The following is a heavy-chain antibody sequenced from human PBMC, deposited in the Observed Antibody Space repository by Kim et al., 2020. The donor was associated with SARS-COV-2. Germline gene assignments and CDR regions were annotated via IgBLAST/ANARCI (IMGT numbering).Heavy chain of an antibody. D-gene: IGHD2-15*01. CDR1: GFTFGDYA. J-gene: IGHJ4*02. CDR3: TTPPIVVVVAATPY. Sequence: GGSLRLSCTASGFTFGDYAMSWVRQAPGKGLEWVGFIRSKAYGGTTEYAASVKGRFTISRDDSKSIAYLQMNSLKTEDTAVYYCTTPPIVVVVAATPYWGQGTLVTVSS. V-gene: IGHV3-49*04. CDR2: IRSKAYGGTT.